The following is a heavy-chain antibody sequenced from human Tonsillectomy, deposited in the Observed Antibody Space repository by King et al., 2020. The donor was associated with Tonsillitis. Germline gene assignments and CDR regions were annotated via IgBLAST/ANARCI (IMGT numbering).Heavy chain of an antibody. CDR1: GSTFTGYP. Sequence: QLVQSGAELKKPGASVKVSCKASGSTFTGYPMHWVRQAPGQGLHWMGCGNPNSGGTNYAQRFQGRVTMTRDTSITTAYMELSSLRFDDTAVYFCARGGGGLDYWGQGTLVTVSS. CDR3: ARGGGGLDY. CDR2: GNPNSGGT. D-gene: IGHD3-10*01. J-gene: IGHJ4*02. V-gene: IGHV1-2*02.